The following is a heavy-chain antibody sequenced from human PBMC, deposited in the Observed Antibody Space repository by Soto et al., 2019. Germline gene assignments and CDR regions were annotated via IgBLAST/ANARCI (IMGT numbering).Heavy chain of an antibody. V-gene: IGHV4-34*01. J-gene: IGHJ5*02. Sequence: SETLSLTCAVYGASLSDNYCNWLRQPPGKGLEWIGDINHRGNTNYNTSLRSRVTISIDTSKNQLSLNLRSVSAADTAVYYCARGRGGFDAWGQGTPVTVSS. CDR1: GASLSDNY. CDR2: INHRGNT. CDR3: ARGRGGFDA.